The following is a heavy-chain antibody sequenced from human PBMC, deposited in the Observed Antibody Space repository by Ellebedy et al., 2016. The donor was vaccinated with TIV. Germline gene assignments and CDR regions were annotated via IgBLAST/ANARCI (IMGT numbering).Heavy chain of an antibody. V-gene: IGHV1-2*02. J-gene: IGHJ6*02. Sequence: AASVKVSCKASGYTLTGFYLHWVRQAPGQGLEWMAWINTKSGGTKYAQKLQGRVAMTRDTSTTSASMDLGGLRTDDSAVDYCARARMTHGDTGGLFAKDDWGQGTTVIVSS. CDR1: GYTLTGFY. CDR2: INTKSGGT. CDR3: ARARMTHGDTGGLFAKDD. D-gene: IGHD2-21*02.